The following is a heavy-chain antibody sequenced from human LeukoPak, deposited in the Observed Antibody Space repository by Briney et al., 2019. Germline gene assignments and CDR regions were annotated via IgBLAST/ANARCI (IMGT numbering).Heavy chain of an antibody. CDR3: ARDSSSWYKLFDY. Sequence: GASVKVSCKASGYTFTSYYMHWVRQAPGQGLEWMGIVNPSGGSTSYAQRFQGRVTMTRDTSTSTVYMELSSLRSEDTAVYYCARDSSSWYKLFDYWGQGTLVTVSS. V-gene: IGHV1-46*01. J-gene: IGHJ4*02. D-gene: IGHD6-13*01. CDR1: GYTFTSYY. CDR2: VNPSGGST.